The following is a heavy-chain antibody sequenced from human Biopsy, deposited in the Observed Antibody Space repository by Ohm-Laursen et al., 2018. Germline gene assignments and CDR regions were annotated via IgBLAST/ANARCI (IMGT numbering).Heavy chain of an antibody. CDR3: ARDGEAKYCKHGVCPSDF. CDR1: GFSFNNYD. CDR2: LSYDGSIK. D-gene: IGHD2-8*01. V-gene: IGHV3-30*03. Sequence: SLRLSCSASGFSFNNYDMHWVRQGPGKGLEWVALLSYDGSIKYYADSVKGRFASSRDNSKNSVYLQMNSLRVEDTAVYYCARDGEAKYCKHGVCPSDFWGQGTLVTVSS. J-gene: IGHJ4*02.